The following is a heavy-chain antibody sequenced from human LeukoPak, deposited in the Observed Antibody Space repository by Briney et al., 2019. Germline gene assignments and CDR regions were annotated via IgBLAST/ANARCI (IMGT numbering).Heavy chain of an antibody. CDR1: GGSISSSSYY. D-gene: IGHD2-15*01. V-gene: IGHV4-39*01. CDR2: IYYSGST. CDR3: ARFNHVVMVDGLGLVVDP. Sequence: PSETLSLTCTVSGGSISSSSYYWGWIRQPPGKGLEWIGSIYYSGSTYYNPSLKSRVTISVDTSKNQFSLKLSSVTAADTAVYYCARFNHVVMVDGLGLVVDPWGQGTLVTVSS. J-gene: IGHJ5*02.